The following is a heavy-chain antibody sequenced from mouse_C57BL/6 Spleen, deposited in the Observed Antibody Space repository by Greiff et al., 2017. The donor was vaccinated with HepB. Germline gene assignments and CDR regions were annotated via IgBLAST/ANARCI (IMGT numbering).Heavy chain of an antibody. Sequence: QVHVKQSGAELAKPGASVKLSCKASGYTFTSYWMHWVKQRPGQGLEWIGYINPSSGYTKYNQKFKDKATLTADKSSSTAYMQLSSLTYEDSAVYYCARRETAQAWFAYWGQGTLVTVSA. J-gene: IGHJ3*01. CDR3: ARRETAQAWFAY. D-gene: IGHD3-2*02. CDR1: GYTFTSYW. CDR2: INPSSGYT. V-gene: IGHV1-7*01.